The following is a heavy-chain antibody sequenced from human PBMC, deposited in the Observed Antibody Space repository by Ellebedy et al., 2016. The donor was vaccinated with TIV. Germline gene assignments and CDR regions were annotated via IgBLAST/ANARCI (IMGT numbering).Heavy chain of an antibody. J-gene: IGHJ6*02. V-gene: IGHV1-8*01. D-gene: IGHD3-10*01. Sequence: AASVKVSCKASGYSFPNYDINWVRQAIGQGLEWMAWMNPNSGNTAYAQEFQDRLTVTRNNSVSTAYMELSGLRYDDTAFYNCVRGPSMVRGLSPTGFYGMDAWGQGTTVTVSS. CDR1: GYSFPNYD. CDR3: VRGPSMVRGLSPTGFYGMDA. CDR2: MNPNSGNT.